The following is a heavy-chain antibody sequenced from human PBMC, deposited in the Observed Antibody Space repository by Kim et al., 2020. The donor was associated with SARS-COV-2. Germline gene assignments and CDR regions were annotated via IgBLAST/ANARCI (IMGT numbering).Heavy chain of an antibody. D-gene: IGHD1-1*01. J-gene: IGHJ3*02. Sequence: AGSVKGRVTISRDNSTNTLYLQMDSLRVDDTAIYYCAKCALGMYNDAFDIWGQGTMVTVSS. CDR3: AKCALGMYNDAFDI. V-gene: IGHV3-23*01.